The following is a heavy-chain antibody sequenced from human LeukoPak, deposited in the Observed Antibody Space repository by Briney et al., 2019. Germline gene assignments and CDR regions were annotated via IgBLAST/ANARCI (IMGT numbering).Heavy chain of an antibody. D-gene: IGHD1-26*01. V-gene: IGHV3-21*01. CDR3: ARQQWEY. CDR2: ISSSSSYI. Sequence: GGSLRLSCAASGFTFYNSAMNWVRQAPGKGLEWVSSISSSSSYIYYADSVKGRFTISRDNAKNSLYLQMNSLRAEDTAVYYCARQQWEYWGQGTLVTVSS. CDR1: GFTFYNSA. J-gene: IGHJ4*02.